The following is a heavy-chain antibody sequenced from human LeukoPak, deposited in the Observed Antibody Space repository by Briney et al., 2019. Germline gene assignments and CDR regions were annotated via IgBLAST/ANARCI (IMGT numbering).Heavy chain of an antibody. CDR1: GSTFSIYS. CDR2: IYSGGST. V-gene: IGHV3-66*01. Sequence: RGSLRLSCALSGSTFSIYSMSWVRQAPGKGLEWVSVIYSGGSTAYSDSVKGRFTISRDNSKNTLYLQMNSLRAEDTAVYYCTRDLGRNEFQHWGQGTLVTVSS. D-gene: IGHD7-27*01. J-gene: IGHJ1*01. CDR3: TRDLGRNEFQH.